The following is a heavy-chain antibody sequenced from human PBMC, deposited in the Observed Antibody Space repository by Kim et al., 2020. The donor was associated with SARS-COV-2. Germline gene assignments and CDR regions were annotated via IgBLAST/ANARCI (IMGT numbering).Heavy chain of an antibody. V-gene: IGHV3-21*01. D-gene: IGHD6-19*01. Sequence: GGSLRLSCAASGFTFSAYSMNWVRQAPGKGLEWVSSISSGSTYIHYADSVKGRFTISRDNAKNSLYLQMNSLRAEATAVYYCAREGGVAVAGTERVYNWFDPWGQGTLVTVSS. CDR3: AREGGVAVAGTERVYNWFDP. J-gene: IGHJ5*02. CDR1: GFTFSAYS. CDR2: ISSGSTYI.